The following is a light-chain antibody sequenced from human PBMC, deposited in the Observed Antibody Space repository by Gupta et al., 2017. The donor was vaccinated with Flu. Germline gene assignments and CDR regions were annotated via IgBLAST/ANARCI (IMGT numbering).Light chain of an antibody. CDR1: QSLLPSKRNNC. Sequence: IACRSSQSLLPSKRNNCLESYLQKTPQSAQLLIYLDANRAARVPDRCSGSGAGRDVTLKISRVEDEDVGVTYCLQALQTPRPFGQGTKLEIK. V-gene: IGKV2-28*01. J-gene: IGKJ2*01. CDR3: LQALQTPRP. CDR2: LDA.